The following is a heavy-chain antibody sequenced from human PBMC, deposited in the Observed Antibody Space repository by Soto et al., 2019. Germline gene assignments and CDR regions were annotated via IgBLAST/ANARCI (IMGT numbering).Heavy chain of an antibody. CDR2: ITTSGGNT. CDR3: AGRYCTNGVCYTNYYYYIDV. Sequence: EVQLLESGGGLVQPGGSLRLSCAASGFTFSTYAMSWVRQAPGKGLEWVSTITTSGGNTYYADSVQGRVTISRDNSKNTLYLQMNSLRDHDTAVYHCAGRYCTNGVCYTNYYYYIDVWGKGTTVTVSS. J-gene: IGHJ6*03. V-gene: IGHV3-23*01. CDR1: GFTFSTYA. D-gene: IGHD2-8*01.